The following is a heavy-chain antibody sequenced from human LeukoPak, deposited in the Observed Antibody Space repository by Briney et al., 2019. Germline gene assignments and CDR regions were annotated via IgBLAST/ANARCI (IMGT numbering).Heavy chain of an antibody. J-gene: IGHJ4*02. Sequence: GGSLRLSCAASGFTFSSYAMSWVRQAPGKGLEWVSAISGSGGSTYYADSVKGRFTISRDNSKNTLYLQMNSLRAEDTAVYYCAFDYGSGSYLGFDSWGQGILVTVPS. V-gene: IGHV3-23*01. D-gene: IGHD3-10*01. CDR2: ISGSGGST. CDR1: GFTFSSYA. CDR3: AFDYGSGSYLGFDS.